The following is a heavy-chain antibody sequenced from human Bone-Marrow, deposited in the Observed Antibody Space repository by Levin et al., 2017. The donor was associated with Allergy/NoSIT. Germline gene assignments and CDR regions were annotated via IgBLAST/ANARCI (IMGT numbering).Heavy chain of an antibody. CDR2: ISSSSSYI. J-gene: IGHJ3*02. V-gene: IGHV3-21*01. D-gene: IGHD6-19*01. CDR3: ARSSGIAVAGPAAFDI. CDR1: GFTFSSYS. Sequence: ASVKVSCAASGFTFSSYSMNWVRQAPGKGLEWVSSISSSSSYIYYADSVKGRFTISRDNAKNSLYLQMNSLRAEDTAVYYCARSSGIAVAGPAAFDIWGQGTMVTVSS.